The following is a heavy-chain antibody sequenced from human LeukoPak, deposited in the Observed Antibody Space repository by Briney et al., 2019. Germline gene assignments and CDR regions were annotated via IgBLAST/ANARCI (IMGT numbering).Heavy chain of an antibody. V-gene: IGHV1-8*03. CDR3: ASGRGYKRAFDI. Sequence: ASVKVSCKASGYTFTSYDINWVRQATGQGLEWMGWMNPNSGNTGYAQKFQGRVTITRNTSISTAYMELSSLRSEDTAVYYCASGRGYKRAFDIWGQGTMVTVSS. CDR1: GYTFTSYD. D-gene: IGHD5-24*01. J-gene: IGHJ3*02. CDR2: MNPNSGNT.